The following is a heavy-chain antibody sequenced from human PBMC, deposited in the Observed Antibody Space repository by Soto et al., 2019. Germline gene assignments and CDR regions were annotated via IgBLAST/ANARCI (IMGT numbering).Heavy chain of an antibody. J-gene: IGHJ6*02. CDR2: INHSGTI. CDR1: GGSFSGFY. V-gene: IGHV4-34*02. D-gene: IGHD2-21*02. Sequence: QVQIQQWGAGLLKPSETLSLTCAVSGGSFSGFYWTWIRQPPGEGLEWIGEINHSGTINFNPSLRSRLTISLDSSKKHFSLKLTSLTAADAAVYYCASADRTLVTSYGLDVWGQGTTVTVSS. CDR3: ASADRTLVTSYGLDV.